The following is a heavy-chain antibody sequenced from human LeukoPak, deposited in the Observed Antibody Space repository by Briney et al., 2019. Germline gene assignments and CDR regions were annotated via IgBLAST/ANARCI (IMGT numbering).Heavy chain of an antibody. Sequence: SETLSLTCAVSGYSISSGYYWGWTRQPPGKGLEWIGSIYHGGSTYYNPSLKSRVTISVDTSKNQFSLKLSSVTAADTAVYYCARGSHYYYGMDVWGKGTTVTVSS. J-gene: IGHJ6*04. CDR2: IYHGGST. CDR1: GYSISSGYY. CDR3: ARGSHYYYGMDV. V-gene: IGHV4-38-2*01.